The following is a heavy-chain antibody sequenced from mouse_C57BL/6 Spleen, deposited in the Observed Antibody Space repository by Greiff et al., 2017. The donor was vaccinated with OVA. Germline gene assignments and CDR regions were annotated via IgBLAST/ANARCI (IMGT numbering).Heavy chain of an antibody. CDR1: GYTFTNYW. J-gene: IGHJ4*01. CDR3: ARSDDYYAMDY. Sequence: VQLQQSGAELVRPGTSVKMSCKASGYTFTNYWIGWAKQRPGHGLEWIGDIYPGGGYTNYNEKFKGKATLTADKSSSTAYMQFSSLTSEDSAIYYCARSDDYYAMDYWGQGTSVTVSS. CDR2: IYPGGGYT. V-gene: IGHV1-63*01.